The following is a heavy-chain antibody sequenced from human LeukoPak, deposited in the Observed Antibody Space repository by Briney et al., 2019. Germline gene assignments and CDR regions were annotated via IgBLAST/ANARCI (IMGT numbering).Heavy chain of an antibody. D-gene: IGHD3-22*01. Sequence: PGGSLRLSCAASGFTFSSYWMSWVRQAPGKWLEWVANIKQDGSEKYYVDSVKGRFTISRDNAKNSLYLQMNSLRAEDTAVYYCAKAGSYSDISVYPLASFDFWGQGTMVTVSS. CDR2: IKQDGSEK. CDR1: GFTFSSYW. CDR3: AKAGSYSDISVYPLASFDF. V-gene: IGHV3-7*03. J-gene: IGHJ3*01.